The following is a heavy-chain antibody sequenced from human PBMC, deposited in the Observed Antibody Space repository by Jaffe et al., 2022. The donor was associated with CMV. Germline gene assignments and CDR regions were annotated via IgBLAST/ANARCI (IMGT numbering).Heavy chain of an antibody. CDR1: GFIFSDYY. Sequence: QVQLVESGGGLVKPGGSLRLSCVASGFIFSDYYMNWIRQVPGKGLEWVSYISSSGSFTNYADSVKGRFTISRDNAKNSLYLAMNSLRAEDTAVYYCAANRVTHDAFDIWGLGTMVTVSS. CDR3: AANRVTHDAFDI. V-gene: IGHV3-11*06. J-gene: IGHJ3*02. D-gene: IGHD2-21*02. CDR2: ISSSGSFT.